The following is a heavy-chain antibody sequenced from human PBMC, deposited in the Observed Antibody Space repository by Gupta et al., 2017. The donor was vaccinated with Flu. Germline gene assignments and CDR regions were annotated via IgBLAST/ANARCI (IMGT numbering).Heavy chain of an antibody. D-gene: IGHD5-12*01. CDR2: IYYSGST. J-gene: IGHJ4*02. V-gene: IGHV4-31*03. CDR3: ARIGLEDVVEEYTFDY. CDR1: GGSISSGGYY. Sequence: QVQLQESGPGLVKPSQTLSLTCTVSGGSISSGGYYWSWIRQHPGKGLEWIGYIYYSGSTYYNPSLKSRVTISVDTSKNQFSLKLSSVTAADTAVYYCARIGLEDVVEEYTFDYWGQGTLVTVSS.